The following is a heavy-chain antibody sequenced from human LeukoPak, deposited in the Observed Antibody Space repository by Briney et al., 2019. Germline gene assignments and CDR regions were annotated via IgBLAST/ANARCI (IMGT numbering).Heavy chain of an antibody. CDR2: ISSSGSYI. Sequence: KAGGSLRLSCAASGFTFSSYTMNWVRQTPGKGPEWVSSISSSGSYITYAHSVSGRFTISRDNAKASLYLQMDSLGADDTAVYYCARDYEFWSGFANYWGQGTLVTVSS. D-gene: IGHD3-3*01. J-gene: IGHJ4*02. CDR1: GFTFSSYT. V-gene: IGHV3-21*06. CDR3: ARDYEFWSGFANY.